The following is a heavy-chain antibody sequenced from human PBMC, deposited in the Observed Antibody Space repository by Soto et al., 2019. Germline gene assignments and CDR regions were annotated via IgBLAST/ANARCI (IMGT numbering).Heavy chain of an antibody. CDR2: IWYDGSNK. J-gene: IGHJ5*02. D-gene: IGHD5-12*01. V-gene: IGHV3-33*01. CDR1: GFTFSSYG. Sequence: PGGSLRLSCAASGFTFSSYGMHWVRQAPGKGLEWVAVIWYDGSNKYYADSVKGRFTISRDNSKNTLYLQMNSLRAEDKAVYYCARDLRLRLMNDYWFDPWGQGTLVTVSS. CDR3: ARDLRLRLMNDYWFDP.